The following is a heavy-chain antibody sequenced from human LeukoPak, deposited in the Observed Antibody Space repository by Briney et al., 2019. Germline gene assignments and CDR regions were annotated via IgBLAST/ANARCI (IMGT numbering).Heavy chain of an antibody. CDR1: GFTFSSYW. V-gene: IGHV3-7*01. Sequence: GGSLRLSCAASGFTFSSYWMSWVRQAPGKGLEWVANIKQDGSEKYYVDSVKGRFTISRDNAKNSLYLQMNSLRAEDTAVYYCARDGIAAAGTFDYFDYWGQGTLVTVSS. CDR2: IKQDGSEK. CDR3: ARDGIAAAGTFDYFDY. J-gene: IGHJ4*02. D-gene: IGHD6-13*01.